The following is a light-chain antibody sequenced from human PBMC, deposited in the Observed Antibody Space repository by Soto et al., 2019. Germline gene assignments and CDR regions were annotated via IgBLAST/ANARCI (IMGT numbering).Light chain of an antibody. CDR3: CSYAGSNSLI. CDR1: SSDVGSYNL. CDR2: EGS. J-gene: IGLJ2*01. Sequence: QSALTQPASVSGSPGQSITVSCTGTSSDVGSYNLVSWYQQHPGKAPKLVIYEGSRRPSGVSNRFSGSKSGNTASLTISGLQAEDEGDYYCCSYAGSNSLIFGGGTKLTVL. V-gene: IGLV2-23*01.